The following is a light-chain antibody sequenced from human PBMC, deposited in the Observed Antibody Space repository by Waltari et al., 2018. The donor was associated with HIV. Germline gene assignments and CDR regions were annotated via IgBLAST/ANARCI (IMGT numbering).Light chain of an antibody. CDR3: QQYNTYSQT. V-gene: IGKV1-5*03. CDR1: QSIGSW. J-gene: IGKJ1*01. CDR2: KAS. Sequence: DIQMTQSPSTLSASVGDRVTITCRASQSIGSWLAWYQQKAGKAPKLLIYKASSLESGVPSRSSGSGSGTEFTLTISSLQPDDFATYYCQQYNTYSQTFGQGTKVEIK.